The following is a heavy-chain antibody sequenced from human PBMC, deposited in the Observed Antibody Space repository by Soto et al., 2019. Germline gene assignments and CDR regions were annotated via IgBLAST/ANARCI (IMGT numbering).Heavy chain of an antibody. CDR3: ARQGYDFWSGYYTVFDS. D-gene: IGHD3-3*01. Sequence: PSETLSLTCTVSGGSISSSSYYWGWIRQPPGKGLEWIGSIYYSGSTYYNPSLKSRVTISVDTSKNQFSLELTSVTAADTAVYYCARQGYDFWSGYYTVFDSWGQGTLVTVSS. V-gene: IGHV4-39*01. J-gene: IGHJ4*02. CDR2: IYYSGST. CDR1: GGSISSSSYY.